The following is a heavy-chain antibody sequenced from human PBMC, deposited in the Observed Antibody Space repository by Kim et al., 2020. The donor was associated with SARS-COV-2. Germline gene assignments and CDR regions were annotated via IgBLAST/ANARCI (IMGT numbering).Heavy chain of an antibody. CDR1: GGSISSSSYY. J-gene: IGHJ5*02. CDR2: IYYSGST. CDR3: ARHRVVPAVPPHNWFDP. D-gene: IGHD2-2*01. V-gene: IGHV4-39*01. Sequence: SETLSLTCTVSGGSISSSSYYWGWIRQPPGKGLEWIGSIYYSGSTYYNPSLKSRVTISVDTSKNQFSLKLSSVTAADTAVYYCARHRVVPAVPPHNWFDPWGQGTLVTVSS.